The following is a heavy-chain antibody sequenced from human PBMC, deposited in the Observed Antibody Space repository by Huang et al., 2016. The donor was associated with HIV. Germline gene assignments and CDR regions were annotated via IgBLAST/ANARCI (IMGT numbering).Heavy chain of an antibody. Sequence: QLQLQESGSRLVRPSETLSLTCAVSGGSIISSGYSWSWIRQPPGKGLEWIGYSYHSWTASYNPSLKSRVTMSVDTSKDRFSLKLTSVTAADTAVYYCARDLYSSGWHAFDTWGQGTMVTVSS. CDR3: ARDLYSSGWHAFDT. J-gene: IGHJ3*02. CDR2: SYHSWTA. CDR1: GGSIISSGYS. D-gene: IGHD6-19*01. V-gene: IGHV4-30-2*01.